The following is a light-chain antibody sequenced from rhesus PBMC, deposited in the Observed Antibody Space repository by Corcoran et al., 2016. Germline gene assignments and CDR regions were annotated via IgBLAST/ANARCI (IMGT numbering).Light chain of an antibody. CDR2: AAS. J-gene: IGKJ1*01. CDR3: QQGYSTPRT. Sequence: DIQMSQSPSSLSASVGDKVTITCQASQGISNALAWYQQKPGKAPKLLTEAASMLESGVPSRFSGSRAGTDFTLTISSLQPEDFATYYRQQGYSTPRTFCQGTKVEIK. CDR1: QGISNA. V-gene: IGKV1-33*02.